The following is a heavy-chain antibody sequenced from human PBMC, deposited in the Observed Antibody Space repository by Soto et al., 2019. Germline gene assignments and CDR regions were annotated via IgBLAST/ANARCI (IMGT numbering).Heavy chain of an antibody. D-gene: IGHD2-15*01. V-gene: IGHV1-69*13. Sequence: SVKVSCKASGGTFSSYAISWVRQAPGQGLEWMGGIIPIFGTANYAQKFQGRVTITADESTSTAYMELSSLRSEDTAVYYCARGGCSGGSCYLKYYYYGMEVWGRGTTV. J-gene: IGHJ6*01. CDR1: GGTFSSYA. CDR3: ARGGCSGGSCYLKYYYYGMEV. CDR2: IIPIFGTA.